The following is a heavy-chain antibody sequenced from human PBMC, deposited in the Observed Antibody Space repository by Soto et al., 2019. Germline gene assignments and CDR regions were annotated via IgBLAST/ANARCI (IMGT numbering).Heavy chain of an antibody. CDR1: GGSPSSGSYY. CDR3: VRGGSGYPFDY. CDR2: IYYTGNT. D-gene: IGHD3-22*01. V-gene: IGHV4-61*01. J-gene: IGHJ4*02. Sequence: SETLSLTCSVSGGSPSSGSYYLSWIRQPPGKGLEWLGYIYYTGNTNYNPSLKSRATISIDSSKNQFSLKVNSVTTADTALYYCVRGGSGYPFDYWGQGTLVTVSS.